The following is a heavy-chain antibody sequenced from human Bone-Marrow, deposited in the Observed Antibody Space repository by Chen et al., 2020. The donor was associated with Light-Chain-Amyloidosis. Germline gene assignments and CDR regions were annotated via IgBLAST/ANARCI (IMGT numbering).Heavy chain of an antibody. D-gene: IGHD6-19*01. V-gene: IGHV3-48*03. CDR1: GFTFSSYE. CDR2: ISSSGSTI. CDR3: ARAKTGYSSGWLMGVVPDY. Sequence: EVQLVESGGGLVQPGGSLRLSCAASGFTFSSYEMNWVRQAPGKGLEWVSYISSSGSTIYYADSVKGRFTISRDNAKNSLYLQMNSLRAEDTAVYDCARAKTGYSSGWLMGVVPDYWGQGTLVTVSS. J-gene: IGHJ4*02.